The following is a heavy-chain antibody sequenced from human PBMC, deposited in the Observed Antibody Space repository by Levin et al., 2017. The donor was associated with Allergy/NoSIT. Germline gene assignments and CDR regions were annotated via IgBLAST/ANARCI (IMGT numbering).Heavy chain of an antibody. J-gene: IGHJ5*02. V-gene: IGHV3-23*01. CDR1: GFIFSESA. D-gene: IGHD2-2*01. Sequence: GGSLRLSCAASGFIFSESAMTWARHAPGKGLEWVSSISASGASTYYADSAKGRVTISRDNSQNTVYLQMDSLRAEDTAIYYCAKDKHSSTQGWSDPWGQGTLVTVSS. CDR2: ISASGAST. CDR3: AKDKHSSTQGWSDP.